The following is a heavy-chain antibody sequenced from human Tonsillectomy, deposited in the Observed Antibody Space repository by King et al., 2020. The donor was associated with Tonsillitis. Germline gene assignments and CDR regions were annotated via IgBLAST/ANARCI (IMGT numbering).Heavy chain of an antibody. J-gene: IGHJ4*02. D-gene: IGHD2-15*01. CDR3: ARDTGGYCSGGSCPSDY. Sequence: MHWVRQAPGQRLEWMGWINAGNGNTKYSQKFQGRVTIIRDTSASTAYMELSSLRSEDTAVYNCARDTGGYCSGGSCPSDYWGQGTMVTVSS. V-gene: IGHV1-3*01. CDR2: INAGNGNT.